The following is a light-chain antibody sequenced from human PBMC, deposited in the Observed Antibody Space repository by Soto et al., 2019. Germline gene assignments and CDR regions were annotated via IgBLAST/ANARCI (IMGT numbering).Light chain of an antibody. CDR3: GSCTTSGTQL. CDR1: SSDVGGYKC. Sequence: QAVVTQPASVSGSPGQSIAISCTGTSSDVGGYKCVSWYQQHPGKVPKLMIYGDFNRPSGVSDRFSGSKSGNTASLTISGLQAEDEADYYCGSCTTSGTQLFGGGTKLTVL. J-gene: IGLJ2*01. V-gene: IGLV2-14*01. CDR2: GDF.